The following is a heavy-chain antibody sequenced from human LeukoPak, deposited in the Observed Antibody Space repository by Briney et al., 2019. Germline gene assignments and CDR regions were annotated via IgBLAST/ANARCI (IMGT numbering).Heavy chain of an antibody. CDR3: ARGGYCGGDCYLDY. D-gene: IGHD2-21*02. V-gene: IGHV4-34*01. Sequence: GSLRLSCAASGFTFRDYSMSWVRQPPGKGLEWIGEINHSGSTNYNPSLKSRVTISVDTSKNQFSLKLSSVTAADTAVYYCARGGYCGGDCYLDYWGQGTLVTVSS. CDR2: INHSGST. CDR1: GFTFRDYS. J-gene: IGHJ4*02.